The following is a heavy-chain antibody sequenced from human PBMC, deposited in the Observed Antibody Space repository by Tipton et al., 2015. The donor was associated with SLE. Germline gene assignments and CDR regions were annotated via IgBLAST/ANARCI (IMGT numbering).Heavy chain of an antibody. D-gene: IGHD7-27*01. J-gene: IGHJ4*02. CDR3: ARDTSGEGYFDY. Sequence: LRLSCAVYGGSFSGYYWSWIRQPPGKGLEWIGEINHSGSTNYNPSLKSRVTISVDTSKNQFSLKLSSVTAADTAVYYCARDTSGEGYFDYWGQGTLVTVSS. CDR2: INHSGST. V-gene: IGHV4-34*01. CDR1: GGSFSGYY.